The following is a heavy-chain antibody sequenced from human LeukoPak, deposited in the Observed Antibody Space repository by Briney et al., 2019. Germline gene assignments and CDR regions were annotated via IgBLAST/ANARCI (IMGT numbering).Heavy chain of an antibody. D-gene: IGHD3-22*01. V-gene: IGHV3-15*01. CDR3: ARGDYYDSSGYNYYYYYMDV. Sequence: PGGSLRLSCAASGFTFNNAWMSWVRQAPGKGLEWVGRIKSKADGGTTDYGAPVIGRFTIARDDSKNTLYLQMNSLKTEDTAVYYCARGDYYDSSGYNYYYYYMDVWGKGTTVTVSS. CDR2: IKSKADGGTT. CDR1: GFTFNNAW. J-gene: IGHJ6*03.